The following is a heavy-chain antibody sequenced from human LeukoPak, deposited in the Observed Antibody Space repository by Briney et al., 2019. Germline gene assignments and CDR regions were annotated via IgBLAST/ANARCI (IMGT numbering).Heavy chain of an antibody. CDR3: ARQGGIRLTIFGVASPFAFDI. CDR2: IIPIFGTA. Sequence: ASVKVSCKASGGTFSSYAISWVRQAPGQGLEWMGGIIPIFGTANYAQKFQGRVTITADESTSTAYMELSSLRSEDTAVYYCARQGGIRLTIFGVASPFAFDIWGQGTMVTVSS. J-gene: IGHJ3*02. CDR1: GGTFSSYA. V-gene: IGHV1-69*13. D-gene: IGHD3-3*01.